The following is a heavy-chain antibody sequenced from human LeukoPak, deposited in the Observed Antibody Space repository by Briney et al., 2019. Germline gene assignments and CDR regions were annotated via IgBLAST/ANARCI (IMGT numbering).Heavy chain of an antibody. CDR2: FDPEDGET. CDR1: GYTLTELS. D-gene: IGHD6-13*01. Sequence: ASVRVSCKVSGYTLTELSMHWVRQAPGKGLEWMGGFDPEDGETVYAQKFQGRVTMTEDTSTDTAYMELSSLRSEDTAVYYCATRYGVAAADFDYWGQGTLVTVSS. CDR3: ATRYGVAAADFDY. V-gene: IGHV1-24*01. J-gene: IGHJ4*02.